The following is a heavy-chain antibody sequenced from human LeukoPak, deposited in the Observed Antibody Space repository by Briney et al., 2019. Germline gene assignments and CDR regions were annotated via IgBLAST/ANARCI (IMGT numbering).Heavy chain of an antibody. J-gene: IGHJ4*02. V-gene: IGHV3-33*01. CDR3: ARAPNDYGDLYFDY. CDR1: GFTFSSYG. Sequence: GGSLRLSCAASGFTFSSYGMLWVRQAPGKGLEWVAVIWYDGSNKYYADSVKGRFTISRDNSKNTLYLQMNSLRAEDTAVYYCARAPNDYGDLYFDYWGQGTLVTVSS. D-gene: IGHD4-17*01. CDR2: IWYDGSNK.